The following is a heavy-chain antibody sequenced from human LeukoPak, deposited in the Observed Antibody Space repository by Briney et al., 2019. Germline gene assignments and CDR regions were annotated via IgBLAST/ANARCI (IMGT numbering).Heavy chain of an antibody. CDR3: AKDLSAAYYDSSGAVDY. CDR1: GFTFSTYA. V-gene: IGHV3-23*01. CDR2: RSSSDAGT. Sequence: PGGSLRLSCAASGFTFSTYAMSWVRQTPGKGLEWVGARSSSDAGTYHEYSVRGRFTTSRDNSKNTLYLQMNSLRAEAADVYYCAKDLSAAYYDSSGAVDYWGQGTLVTVSS. D-gene: IGHD3-22*01. J-gene: IGHJ4*02.